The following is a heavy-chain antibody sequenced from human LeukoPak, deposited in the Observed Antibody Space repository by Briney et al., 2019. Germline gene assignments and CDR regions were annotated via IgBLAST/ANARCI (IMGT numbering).Heavy chain of an antibody. CDR3: ARVNGYSYGYYYYYYMDV. Sequence: SETLSLTCAVYGGSFSGYYWSWIRQPPGKGLEWSGEINHSGSTNYNPSLKSRVTISVDTSKNQFSLKLSSVTAADTAVYYCARVNGYSYGYYYYYYMDVWGKGTTVTVSS. V-gene: IGHV4-34*01. CDR2: INHSGST. D-gene: IGHD5-18*01. CDR1: GGSFSGYY. J-gene: IGHJ6*03.